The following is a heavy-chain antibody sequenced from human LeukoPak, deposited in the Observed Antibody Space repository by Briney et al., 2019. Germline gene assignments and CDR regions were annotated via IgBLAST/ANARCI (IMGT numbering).Heavy chain of an antibody. V-gene: IGHV3-23*01. D-gene: IGHD3-9*01. J-gene: IGHJ6*03. CDR3: XXMXXPPXFXXLXXYYYYXXXXV. Sequence: PGGSLRLSCAASGFTFSSYAMSWVRQAPGKGLEWVSAISGSGGSTYYADSVKGRFTISRDNSKNTLYLQMNSLRAEDTAVYYXXXMXXPPXFXXLXXYYYYXXXXVWG. CDR2: ISGSGGST. CDR1: GFTFSSYA.